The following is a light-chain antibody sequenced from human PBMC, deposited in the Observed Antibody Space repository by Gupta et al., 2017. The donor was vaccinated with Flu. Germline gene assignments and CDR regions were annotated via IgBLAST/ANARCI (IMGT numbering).Light chain of an antibody. V-gene: IGLV3-1*01. CDR1: KLGNKS. CDR2: RDT. Sequence: SFDLTQPPAVSVSPGQTATITCSGDKLGNKSVSWYQQKPGLSPLLVIYRDTKRPSGIPERFSGSTSGNTATLTIRGTQAMDEDDYFCQAGDDTIYVFGSGTKVTVL. CDR3: QAGDDTIYV. J-gene: IGLJ1*01.